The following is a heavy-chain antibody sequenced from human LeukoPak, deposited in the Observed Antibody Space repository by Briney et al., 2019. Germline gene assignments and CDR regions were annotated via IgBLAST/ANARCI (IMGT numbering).Heavy chain of an antibody. CDR3: ATNPMTGYHLGDHFYFYMAV. CDR1: GVTFSSYA. V-gene: IGHV1-69*05. D-gene: IGHD1-20*01. Sequence: SVKVSCMASGVTFSSYAISWVRQAPGQGLEWIGGLRPVFGPINSAQKFQDRVTLTKDDSTTTAYMELRSLRSEDTAVYYCATNPMTGYHLGDHFYFYMAVWGKGTTVTVS. J-gene: IGHJ6*03. CDR2: LRPVFGPI.